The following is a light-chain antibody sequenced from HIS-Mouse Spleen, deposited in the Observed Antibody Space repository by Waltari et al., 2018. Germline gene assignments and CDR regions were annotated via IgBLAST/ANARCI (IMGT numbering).Light chain of an antibody. J-gene: IGLJ1*01. CDR2: EVS. V-gene: IGLV2-8*01. CDR1: RSDVGGYNY. Sequence: QSALTQPPSASGSPGQSVTISCTGPRSDVGGYNYVSWYQPHPGKAPKLMIYEVSKRPSGVPDRFSGSKSGNTASLTVSGLQAEDEADYYCSSYAGSNNLYVFGTGTKVTVL. CDR3: SSYAGSNNLYV.